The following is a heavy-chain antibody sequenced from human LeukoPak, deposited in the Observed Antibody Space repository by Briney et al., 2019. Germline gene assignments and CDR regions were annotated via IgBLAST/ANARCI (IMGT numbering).Heavy chain of an antibody. D-gene: IGHD5-18*01. CDR1: GGTFSSYA. J-gene: IGHJ4*02. V-gene: IGHV1-69*01. CDR3: ARTGERGYSYGNDD. Sequence: ASVKVSCKASGGTFSSYAISWVRQAPGQGLEWMGGIIPIFGTANYAQKFQGRVTITADESTSTAYMELSSLRSEDTAVYYCARTGERGYSYGNDDWGQGTLVTVSS. CDR2: IIPIFGTA.